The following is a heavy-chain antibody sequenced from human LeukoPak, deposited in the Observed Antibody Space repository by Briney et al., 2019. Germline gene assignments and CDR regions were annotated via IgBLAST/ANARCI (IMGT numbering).Heavy chain of an antibody. D-gene: IGHD1-26*01. CDR1: GFTFSSYA. V-gene: IGHV3-30-3*01. J-gene: IGHJ4*02. CDR2: ISYDGSNK. CDR3: ARERPTGGSFDY. Sequence: GGSLRLACAASGFTFSSYAMHWVSQAPGKGLEGVAVISYDGSNKYYADSVKGRFTISRDNSKSTLYLQMNSLRAEDTAVYYCARERPTGGSFDYWGQGTLVTVSS.